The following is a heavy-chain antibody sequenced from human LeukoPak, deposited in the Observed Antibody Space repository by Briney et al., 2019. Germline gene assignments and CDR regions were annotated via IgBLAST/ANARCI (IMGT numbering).Heavy chain of an antibody. Sequence: GGSLRLSCAASGFTFSSYWMHWVRQAPGKGLEWVSAISGSGGSTYYADSVKGRFTISRDNSKNTLILQMNSLRAEDAAVYYCAKDAPGIAVAGSFGIWGQGTMVIVSS. CDR2: ISGSGGST. CDR1: GFTFSSYW. D-gene: IGHD6-19*01. J-gene: IGHJ3*02. V-gene: IGHV3-23*01. CDR3: AKDAPGIAVAGSFGI.